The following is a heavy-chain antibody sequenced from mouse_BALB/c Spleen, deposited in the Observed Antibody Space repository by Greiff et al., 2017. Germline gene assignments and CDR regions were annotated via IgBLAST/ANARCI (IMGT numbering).Heavy chain of an antibody. CDR2: IWGDGST. D-gene: IGHD2-1*01. CDR3: ARVYGNYLSAMDY. V-gene: IGHV2-6-7*01. Sequence: VMLVESGPGLVAPSQSLSITCTVSGFSLTGYGVNWVRQPPGKGLEWLGMIWGDGSTDYNSALKSRLSISKDNSKSQVFLKMNSLQTDDTARYYCARVYGNYLSAMDYWGQGTSVTVSS. CDR1: GFSLTGYG. J-gene: IGHJ4*01.